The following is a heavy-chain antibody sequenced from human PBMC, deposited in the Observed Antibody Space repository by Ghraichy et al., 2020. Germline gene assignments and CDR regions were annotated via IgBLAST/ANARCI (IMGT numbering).Heavy chain of an antibody. CDR1: GGSISSYY. CDR3: ARENGYYGSDY. D-gene: IGHD4-17*01. V-gene: IGHV4-59*01. J-gene: IGHJ4*02. Sequence: GSLRLSCTVSGGSISSYYWSWIRQPPGKGLEWIGSIYYSGSTNYNPSLKSRVTISVDTSKNQFSLKLSSVTAADTAVYYCARENGYYGSDYWGQGTLVTVSS. CDR2: IYYSGST.